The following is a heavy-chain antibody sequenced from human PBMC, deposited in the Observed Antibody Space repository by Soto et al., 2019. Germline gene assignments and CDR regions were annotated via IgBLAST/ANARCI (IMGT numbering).Heavy chain of an antibody. D-gene: IGHD3-10*01. CDR2: IHYSGST. CDR3: ARVLWSGESPLDY. J-gene: IGHJ4*02. Sequence: QLQLQESGPGLVKPSEILSLTCTVSDGSITNDDKYWGWIRQSPGRGLDWIGTIHYSGSTYYNPSLKSRVTLSVDASRTQFSLNLRSVTAADTAVYYCARVLWSGESPLDYWGRGTLVTVS. CDR1: DGSITNDDKY. V-gene: IGHV4-39*02.